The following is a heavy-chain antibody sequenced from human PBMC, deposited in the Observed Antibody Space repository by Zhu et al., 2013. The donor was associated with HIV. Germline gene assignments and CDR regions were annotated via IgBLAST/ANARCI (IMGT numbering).Heavy chain of an antibody. D-gene: IGHD2-15*01. J-gene: IGHJ3*01. V-gene: IGHV1-69*09. CDR1: GVKLKFHA. Sequence: QVQLVQSGPEVKRPGSSVRVSCQASGVKLKFHAISWIRQAPGQGLEWLGSILPALASTKYGRNFQGRVSFTADTSQNTVYMELTNLKPDDTAVFYXARGGGHVVVAVGTFDVWGQGTSVTVSP. CDR2: ILPALAST. CDR3: ARGGGHVVVAVGTFDV.